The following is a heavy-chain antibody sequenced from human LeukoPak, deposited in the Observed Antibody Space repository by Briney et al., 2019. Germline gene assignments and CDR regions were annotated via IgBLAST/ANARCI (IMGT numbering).Heavy chain of an antibody. V-gene: IGHV4-59*08. CDR3: ARPGGRDHGGNSVAFDI. CDR2: IYNAGNT. Sequence: SETLSLTCTISGGSISGYYWNWIRQPPGKGLEWIGFIYNAGNTNYNPSLKSRVTISADPTKNQVSLNLSSVTAADTAVYYCARPGGRDHGGNSVAFDIWGQGTMVTVSS. D-gene: IGHD4-23*01. CDR1: GGSISGYY. J-gene: IGHJ3*02.